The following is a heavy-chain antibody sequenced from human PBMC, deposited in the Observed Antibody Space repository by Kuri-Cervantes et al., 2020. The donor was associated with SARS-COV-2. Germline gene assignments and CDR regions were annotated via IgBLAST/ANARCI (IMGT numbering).Heavy chain of an antibody. V-gene: IGHV1-2*02. CDR2: INPNSGDT. CDR1: GYSLTNYYGYY. Sequence: ASVKVSCKASGYSLTNYYGYYMHWVRQAPGQGLEWMGWINPNSGDTNYAKMFQGRVTMTTDTSTSTAYMELRSLRSDDTAVYYCARVLAAALDYWGQGTLVTVSS. J-gene: IGHJ4*02. D-gene: IGHD6-13*01. CDR3: ARVLAAALDY.